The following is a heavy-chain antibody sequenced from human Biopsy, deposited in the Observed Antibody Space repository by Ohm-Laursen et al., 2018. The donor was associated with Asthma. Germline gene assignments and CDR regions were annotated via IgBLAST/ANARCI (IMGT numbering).Heavy chain of an antibody. D-gene: IGHD3-22*01. CDR2: ISWNSGNI. CDR3: AKSADYYDSTDYLDF. J-gene: IGHJ4*01. V-gene: IGHV3-9*01. Sequence: RSLRFSCTASGFSFDDCAMHWVRQAPGKGLEWVSSISWNSGNIDYAVSVKGRFTISRDNAKNSLYLQMQSLRPEDTAFYYCAKSADYYDSTDYLDFWGRGTLVTVSS. CDR1: GFSFDDCA.